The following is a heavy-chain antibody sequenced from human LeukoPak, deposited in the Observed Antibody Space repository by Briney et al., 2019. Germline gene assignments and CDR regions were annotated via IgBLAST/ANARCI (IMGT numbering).Heavy chain of an antibody. CDR1: GGSISIHY. CDR3: ARSSESRYYYDSSGFSYYYYYIDV. D-gene: IGHD3-22*01. CDR2: MYTSGST. V-gene: IGHV4-4*07. Sequence: SETLSLTCTVSGGSISIHYWSWIRQPAGKGLEGIERMYTSGSTKYNPALRSRVTISVHTPKNQFSLNLSPVTSPHSSVYYCARSSESRYYYDSSGFSYYYYYIDVWGKGNTVTISS. J-gene: IGHJ6*03.